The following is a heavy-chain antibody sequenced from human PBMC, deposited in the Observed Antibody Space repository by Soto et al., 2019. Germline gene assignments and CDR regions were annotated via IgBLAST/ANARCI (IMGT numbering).Heavy chain of an antibody. D-gene: IGHD2-15*01. J-gene: IGHJ3*02. CDR2: ISSSGSGI. CDR1: GFTFSDYY. V-gene: IGHV3-11*01. CDR3: ARAYSYVFDI. Sequence: KAGGSLRLSCAASGFTFSDYYMTWIRQAPGKGLEWVSYISSSGSGIYYADSVKGRFTISRDNAKNSLYLQMSSLRAEDTAVYYCARAYSYVFDIWGQVTMVTVSS.